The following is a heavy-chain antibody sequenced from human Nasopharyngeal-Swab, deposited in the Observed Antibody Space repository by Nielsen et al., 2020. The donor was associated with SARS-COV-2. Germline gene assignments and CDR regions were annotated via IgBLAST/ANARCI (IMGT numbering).Heavy chain of an antibody. CDR1: GYTFTSYD. V-gene: IGHV1-8*01. Sequence: ASVKVSCKASGYTFTSYDINWVRQATGQGLEWRGWMNPNSGNTGYAQKFQGRVTMTRNTSISTAYMELSSLRSEDTAVYYCARSHPPDYDILTGYYYYGMDVWGQGTTVTVSS. J-gene: IGHJ6*02. CDR3: ARSHPPDYDILTGYYYYGMDV. CDR2: MNPNSGNT. D-gene: IGHD3-9*01.